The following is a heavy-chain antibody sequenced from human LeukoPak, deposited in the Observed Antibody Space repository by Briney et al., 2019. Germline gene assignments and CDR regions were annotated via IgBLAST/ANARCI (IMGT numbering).Heavy chain of an antibody. J-gene: IGHJ4*02. CDR2: TRYDGSDE. Sequence: GGSLRLSCAASGFGFTNYGMHWVRQAPGKGLEWVAFTRYDGSDEYYADSVKGRFTISRDNSNNTLYLQMNTLRVEDTAMYYCAKDRGSIAAWYFLDYWGQGALVTVSS. CDR3: AKDRGSIAAWYFLDY. CDR1: GFGFTNYG. D-gene: IGHD6-6*01. V-gene: IGHV3-30*02.